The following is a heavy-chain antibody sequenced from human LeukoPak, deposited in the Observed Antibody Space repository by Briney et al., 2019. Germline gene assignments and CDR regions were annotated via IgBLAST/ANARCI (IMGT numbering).Heavy chain of an antibody. CDR1: GYSFTSYW. Sequence: GESLKISCKGSGYSFTSYWIGWVRQMPGKGLEWMGIIYPGDSDTRYSPSFQGQVTISADKPISTAYLQWSSLKASDTAMYYCARTLAPPSGSYYNWGQGTLVTVSS. CDR3: ARTLAPPSGSYYN. D-gene: IGHD1-26*01. J-gene: IGHJ4*02. V-gene: IGHV5-51*04. CDR2: IYPGDSDT.